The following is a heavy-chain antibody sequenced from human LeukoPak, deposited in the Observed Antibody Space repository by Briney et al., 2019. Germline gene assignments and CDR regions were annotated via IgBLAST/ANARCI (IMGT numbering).Heavy chain of an antibody. CDR1: VCTFSSYA. J-gene: IGHJ4*02. V-gene: IGHV1-69*05. CDR2: IIPIFGTE. D-gene: IGHD1-7*01. Sequence: SVTVSFKASVCTFSSYAISWVRQAPGQGLEWMGGIIPIFGTENYAQKLQGRVTITTDESTSTAYMELSSLRSEDTAVYYRARDRWNYGEYYFDYWGQGTLVTVSS. CDR3: ARDRWNYGEYYFDY.